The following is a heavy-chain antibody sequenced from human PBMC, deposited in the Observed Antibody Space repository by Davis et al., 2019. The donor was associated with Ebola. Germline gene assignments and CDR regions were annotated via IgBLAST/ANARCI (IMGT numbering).Heavy chain of an antibody. J-gene: IGHJ6*03. CDR1: GYSFSHYS. V-gene: IGHV1-18*01. D-gene: IGHD6-13*01. CDR2: VSGNNGKT. Sequence: ASVKVSCKASGYSFSHYSFSWVRQAPGQGLEWMGWVSGNNGKTNYAQNFQGRVTMTRDTSTSTVYMGLSSLRSEDTAVYYCATSELAAAGPAPLGYYYMDVWGNGTTVTVSS. CDR3: ATSELAAAGPAPLGYYYMDV.